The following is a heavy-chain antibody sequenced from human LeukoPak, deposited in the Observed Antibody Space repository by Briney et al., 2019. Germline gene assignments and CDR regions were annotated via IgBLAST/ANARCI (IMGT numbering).Heavy chain of an antibody. CDR1: GYSFTSYW. CDR3: ARGAADTFYYYYYMDV. D-gene: IGHD5-18*01. J-gene: IGHJ6*03. V-gene: IGHV5-51*01. Sequence: RAGESLKISCKGSGYSFTSYWIGWVRQMPGKGLEWMGIIYPGDSDTRYSPSFQGQVTISADKSIRTAYLQWRSLKASDSATYYCARGAADTFYYYYYMDVWGKGTTVTVSS. CDR2: IYPGDSDT.